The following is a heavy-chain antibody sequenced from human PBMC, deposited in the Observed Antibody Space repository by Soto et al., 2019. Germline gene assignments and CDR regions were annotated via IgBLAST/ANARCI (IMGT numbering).Heavy chain of an antibody. J-gene: IGHJ5*02. CDR3: VRMASSGTLNWFDP. Sequence: ASVKVSCKASESTFMNYGISWVRRATGQGLEWMGWMNPNSGNTGYALKFQGRVSMTRNTSIYTVYLELSSLASDDTAVYYCVRMASSGTLNWFDPWGQGTLVTVSS. CDR1: ESTFMNYG. CDR2: MNPNSGNT. V-gene: IGHV1-8*01. D-gene: IGHD1-1*01.